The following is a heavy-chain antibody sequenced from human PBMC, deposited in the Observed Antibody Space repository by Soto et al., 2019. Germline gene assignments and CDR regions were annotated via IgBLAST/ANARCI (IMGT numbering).Heavy chain of an antibody. CDR2: IYYSGST. J-gene: IGHJ4*02. Sequence: QVQLQESGPGLVKPSETLSLTCTVSGGSISSGGYYWSWIRQHPGKGLEWIGYIYYSGSTYYNPSLKSRVTISVDTSKNQFSLKLSSVTDADTAVYYCAREGRGSARPGEFDYWGQGTLVTVSS. V-gene: IGHV4-31*03. D-gene: IGHD6-6*01. CDR3: AREGRGSARPGEFDY. CDR1: GGSISSGGYY.